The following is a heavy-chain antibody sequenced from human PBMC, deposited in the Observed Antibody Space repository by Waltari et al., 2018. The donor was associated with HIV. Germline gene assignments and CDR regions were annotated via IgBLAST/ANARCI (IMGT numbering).Heavy chain of an antibody. CDR2: IYYTGRT. CDR1: GGSIRSSGHY. V-gene: IGHV4-39*01. Sequence: QLQLQESGPGLVRPSETLSLTCSVSGGSIRSSGHYWGWLRQSSGKGLEWVGSIYYTGRTYSIPSLKNRLTMSVDGTNGQFSLTLKSMTAADTAIYYCARGTIESGVTAGFGFWGQGTLVAVSS. CDR3: ARGTIESGVTAGFGF. J-gene: IGHJ4*02. D-gene: IGHD2-21*02.